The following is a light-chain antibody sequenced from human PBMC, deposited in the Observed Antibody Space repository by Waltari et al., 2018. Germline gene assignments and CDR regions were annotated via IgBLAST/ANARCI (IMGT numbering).Light chain of an antibody. CDR2: AAS. Sequence: TQSPATLSVSPGATATLSCRASQSVTTNLAWYQQKLGQAPRLLIFAASTRATGVPVRFSGSGSGTEFTLSISSLQSEDLAVYYCQQYDKWPPRYTFGPGTRVEIK. CDR1: QSVTTN. CDR3: QQYDKWPPRYT. J-gene: IGKJ4*02. V-gene: IGKV3-15*01.